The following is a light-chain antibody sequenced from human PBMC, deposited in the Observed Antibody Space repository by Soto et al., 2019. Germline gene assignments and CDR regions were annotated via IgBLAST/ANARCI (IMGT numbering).Light chain of an antibody. CDR1: QSVSSGY. J-gene: IGKJ1*01. CDR2: GVS. V-gene: IGKV3-20*01. Sequence: EIVLTQSPGTLSLSPRERATLSCRASQSVSSGYLAWYQHKPGQAPRLLIYGVSSRAPGIPDRFSGSGSGTDFTLTISRLEPEDFDVYYCQQYAASPRTFGQGTQVEVK. CDR3: QQYAASPRT.